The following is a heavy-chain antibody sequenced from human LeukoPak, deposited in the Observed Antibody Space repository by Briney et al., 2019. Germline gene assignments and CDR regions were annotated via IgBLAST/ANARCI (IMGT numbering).Heavy chain of an antibody. CDR2: ISASGDGT. CDR1: GFIFSNYA. J-gene: IGHJ4*02. Sequence: GGSLRLSCAASGFIFSNYAMTWVRQAPGKGLEGVSSISASGDGTHYADSVKGRFTISRDNSKSTLYLQINSLRAGDTAVYFCAKIVYFDSNGYFWFFEYWGQGTLVTVSS. V-gene: IGHV3-23*01. D-gene: IGHD2-8*01. CDR3: AKIVYFDSNGYFWFFEY.